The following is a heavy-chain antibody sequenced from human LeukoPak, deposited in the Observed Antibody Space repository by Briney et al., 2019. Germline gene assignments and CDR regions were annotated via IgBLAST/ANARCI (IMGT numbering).Heavy chain of an antibody. CDR2: ISYDGSNK. V-gene: IGHV3-30-3*01. D-gene: IGHD2-2*01. CDR1: GFTFSSYA. J-gene: IGHJ6*01. CDR3: PRDGGTFVVGPAASHYGIYV. Sequence: PGGSLSLSCAASGFTFSSYAMHWVRQAPGKGLEWVAVISYDGSNKYYADSVKGRFTISRDNSKNSLYLQMNSLRVEDTAVSYWPRDGGTFVVGPAASHYGIYVRGQGNTGTVSP.